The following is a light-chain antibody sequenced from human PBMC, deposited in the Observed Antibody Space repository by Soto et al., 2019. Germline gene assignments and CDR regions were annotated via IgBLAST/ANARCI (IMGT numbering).Light chain of an antibody. CDR2: DAS. CDR3: QQYNNWPYT. Sequence: EIVLTQSPATLSLSPGERATLSCRASQSVSSYLAWYQQKPGQAPRLLIYDASNRATGIPARFSGSGSGTDFTLTISSLEPEDFAVYHCQQYNNWPYTFGQGTTLEIK. V-gene: IGKV3-11*01. J-gene: IGKJ2*01. CDR1: QSVSSY.